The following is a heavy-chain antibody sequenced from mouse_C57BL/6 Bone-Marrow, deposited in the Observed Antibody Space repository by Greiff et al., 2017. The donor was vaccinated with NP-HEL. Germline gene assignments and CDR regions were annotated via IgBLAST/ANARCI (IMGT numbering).Heavy chain of an antibody. CDR3: ARVWLRRGAWFAD. CDR1: GYTFTSYW. V-gene: IGHV1-59*01. D-gene: IGHD2-2*01. Sequence: QVQLQQPGAELVRPGTSVKLSCKASGYTFTSYWMHWVKQRPGQGLEWIGVIDPSDSYTNYNQKFKGKATLTVDTSSSTAYMQLSSLTSEDSAVYYGARVWLRRGAWFADWGQGTLVTVSA. J-gene: IGHJ3*01. CDR2: IDPSDSYT.